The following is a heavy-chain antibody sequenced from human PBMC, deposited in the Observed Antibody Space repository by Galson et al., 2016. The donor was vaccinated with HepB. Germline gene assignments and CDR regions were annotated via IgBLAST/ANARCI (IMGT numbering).Heavy chain of an antibody. CDR2: IYSGGKT. D-gene: IGHD2-2*01. J-gene: IGHJ4*02. CDR3: ARVRCISPTCHDFDC. CDR1: GFIVSDNY. Sequence: SLRLSCAGSGFIVSDNYMRWVRQAPGKGLEWVSVIYSGGKTYFADSVKGRFSISRDNAKNTLFLHMNSLRAEDTAVYYCARVRCISPTCHDFDCWGQGTLVTVSS. V-gene: IGHV3-53*01.